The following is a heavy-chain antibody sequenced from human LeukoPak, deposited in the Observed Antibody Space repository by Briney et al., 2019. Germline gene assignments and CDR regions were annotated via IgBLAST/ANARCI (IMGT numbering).Heavy chain of an antibody. CDR1: GFTFSSDS. Sequence: GGSLRLSCAASGFTFSSDSMNWVRQAPGKGLEWVSSISSSSSYIYYADSVKGRFTISRDNAKNSLYLQMNSLRAEDTAVYYCARVSPGLYYFDYWGQGTLVTVSS. D-gene: IGHD7-27*01. CDR2: ISSSSSYI. J-gene: IGHJ4*02. CDR3: ARVSPGLYYFDY. V-gene: IGHV3-21*01.